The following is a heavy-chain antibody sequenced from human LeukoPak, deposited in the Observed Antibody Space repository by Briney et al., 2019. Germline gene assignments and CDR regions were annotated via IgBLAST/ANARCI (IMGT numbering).Heavy chain of an antibody. D-gene: IGHD3-10*01. V-gene: IGHV4-30-2*01. CDR3: ARDGTPILLWFGELLHCWFDP. Sequence: PSETLSLTCTVSGGSISSGGYYWSWIRQPPGKGLEWIGYIYHSGSTYYNPSLKSRVTISVDTSKNQFSLKLSSVTAADTAVYYCARDGTPILLWFGELLHCWFDPWGQGALVTVSS. CDR2: IYHSGST. J-gene: IGHJ5*02. CDR1: GGSISSGGYY.